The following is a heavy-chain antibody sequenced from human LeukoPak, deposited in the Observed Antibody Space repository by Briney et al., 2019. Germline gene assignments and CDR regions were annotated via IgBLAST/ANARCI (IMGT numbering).Heavy chain of an antibody. J-gene: IGHJ4*02. CDR1: GFTFSSYS. Sequence: GGSLRLSCAASGFTFSSYSMNWVRQAPGKGLEWVSSISSSSSYIYYADSVKGRFTISRDNAKNSLYLQMNSLRDEDTAVYYCARGGSSSSWNYYFDYWGQGTLVTVSS. D-gene: IGHD6-13*01. CDR2: ISSSSSYI. CDR3: ARGGSSSSWNYYFDY. V-gene: IGHV3-21*01.